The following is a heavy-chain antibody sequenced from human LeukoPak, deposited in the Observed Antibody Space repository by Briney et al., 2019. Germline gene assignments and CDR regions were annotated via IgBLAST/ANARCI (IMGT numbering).Heavy chain of an antibody. J-gene: IGHJ5*02. CDR3: ARDVHGDYASGWFYP. CDR2: IMPLFGTA. CDR1: GGTFNNSA. D-gene: IGHD4-17*01. V-gene: IGHV1-69*05. Sequence: SVKVSCKTSGGTFNNSAISWVRQAPGQGLEWLGGIMPLFGTAGYAQKFQGRVTITKDESTRTVYLELTSLTSDDTAVYYCARDVHGDYASGWFYPWGQGTLVSVSS.